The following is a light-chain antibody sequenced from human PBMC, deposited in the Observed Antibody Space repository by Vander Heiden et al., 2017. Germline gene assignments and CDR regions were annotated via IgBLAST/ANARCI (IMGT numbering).Light chain of an antibody. J-gene: IGKJ1*01. Sequence: IRMTHPPASLSASVGDRVTITCQASQSISYYLNWYQQKPGKAPKLLIHAATTLESGVPSRFSGSGSGTDFTLTISSLQPEDVATYYCQLYYNTPRTFGQGTKVEIK. CDR3: QLYYNTPRT. CDR1: QSISYY. CDR2: AAT. V-gene: IGKV1-39*01.